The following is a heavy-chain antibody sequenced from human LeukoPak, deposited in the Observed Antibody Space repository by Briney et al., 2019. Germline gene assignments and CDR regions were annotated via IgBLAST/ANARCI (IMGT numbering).Heavy chain of an antibody. Sequence: ASVQNSCNASGYTISSYDSSCVRQATGQELEWMGWIISYNGYTNYAKKLQGSDTTTTDASTSTTSMEQRSLITADTAGYYYWRDRAVAAVPFNAFDIWGQGTMVTVSS. V-gene: IGHV1-18*04. J-gene: IGHJ3*02. CDR3: WRDRAVAAVPFNAFDI. CDR2: IISYNGYT. CDR1: GYTISSYD. D-gene: IGHD2-15*01.